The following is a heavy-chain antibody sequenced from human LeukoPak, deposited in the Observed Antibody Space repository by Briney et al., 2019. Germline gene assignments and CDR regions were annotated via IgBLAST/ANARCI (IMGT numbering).Heavy chain of an antibody. J-gene: IGHJ6*03. V-gene: IGHV4-30-4*08. Sequence: SETLSLTCTVSGGSISSGDYYWSWIRQPPGKGVEWIGYIYYSGSTYYNPSLKSRVTISVDTSKNQFSLKLSSVTAADTAVYYCARITAYYYYYYMDVWGKGTTVTVSS. CDR3: ARITAYYYYYYMDV. CDR1: GGSISSGDYY. D-gene: IGHD1-20*01. CDR2: IYYSGST.